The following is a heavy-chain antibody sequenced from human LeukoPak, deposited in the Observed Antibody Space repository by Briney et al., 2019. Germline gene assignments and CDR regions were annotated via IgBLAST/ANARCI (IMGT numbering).Heavy chain of an antibody. CDR3: AREGRLRRLLPFDP. CDR2: IIPIFGTA. V-gene: IGHV1-69*13. D-gene: IGHD6-25*01. CDR1: GGTFSSYA. Sequence: ASVKVSCKASGGTFSSYAISWVRQAPGQGLEWMGGIIPIFGTANYVQKFQGRVTITADESTSTAYMELSSLRSDDTAVYYCAREGRLRRLLPFDPWGQGTLVTVSS. J-gene: IGHJ5*02.